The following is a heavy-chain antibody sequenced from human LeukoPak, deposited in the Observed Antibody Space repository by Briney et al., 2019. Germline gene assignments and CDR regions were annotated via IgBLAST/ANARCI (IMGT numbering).Heavy chain of an antibody. Sequence: PGGSLRLSCAASGFTFDDYAMHWVRQAPGKGLEWVSSISNSGGGTYYADSVKGRFTISRDNSKNTLYLQMSSLRAEDTALYYCARFYYDTSGQKTPFDIWGQGTMVTVSS. D-gene: IGHD3-22*01. V-gene: IGHV3-23*01. CDR1: GFTFDDYA. CDR3: ARFYYDTSGQKTPFDI. J-gene: IGHJ3*02. CDR2: ISNSGGGT.